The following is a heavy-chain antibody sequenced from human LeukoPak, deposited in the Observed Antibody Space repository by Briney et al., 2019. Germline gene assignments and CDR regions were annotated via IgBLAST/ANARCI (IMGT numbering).Heavy chain of an antibody. CDR2: IYSSGVT. CDR1: GGSINNYY. CDR3: ARHDDVPVIRHGFDH. J-gene: IGHJ4*02. V-gene: IGHV4-59*08. Sequence: PSETLSLTCTVSGGSINNYYWSWIRQPPGKGLEWLGYIYSSGVTNYNPSLQSRVTISIERSRNQFSLKVTSVTAADTAVYYCARHDDVPVIRHGFDHWGQGTLVTVSS. D-gene: IGHD2-21*01.